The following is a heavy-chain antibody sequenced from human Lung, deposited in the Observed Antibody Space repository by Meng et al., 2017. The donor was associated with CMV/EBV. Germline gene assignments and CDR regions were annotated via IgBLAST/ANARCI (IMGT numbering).Heavy chain of an antibody. Sequence: GGSLRLSCTASGFTFSDHYMEWIRQAPGRGLEWIARIRDKDSRYSTEYAASVRGRFTISRDDSKLLFLEMTSLKTEDTAVYYCARTSRRTRDFDYSGQGTLVTVSS. J-gene: IGHJ4*02. CDR2: IRDKDSRYST. D-gene: IGHD1-7*01. V-gene: IGHV3-72*01. CDR3: ARTSRRTRDFDY. CDR1: GFTFSDHY.